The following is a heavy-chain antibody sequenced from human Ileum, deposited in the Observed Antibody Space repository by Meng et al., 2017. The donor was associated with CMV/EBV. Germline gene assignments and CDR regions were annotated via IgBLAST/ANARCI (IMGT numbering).Heavy chain of an antibody. J-gene: IGHJ4*02. CDR3: ARITNKDYYDY. CDR1: GFTFSYYW. CDR2: INIDGSST. D-gene: IGHD3-22*01. Sequence: EVQLVESGXDLVQPGGSLRLSCAASGFTFSYYWLHWVRQAPGKGLVWVSRINIDGSSTTYADSVKGRFTISRDNAKNTLYLQMNSLRADDTAVYYCARITNKDYYDYWGQGTLVTVSS. V-gene: IGHV3-74*01.